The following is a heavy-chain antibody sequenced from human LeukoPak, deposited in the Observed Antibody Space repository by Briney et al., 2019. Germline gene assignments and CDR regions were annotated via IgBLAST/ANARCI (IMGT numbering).Heavy chain of an antibody. CDR1: GGSISSGGYY. CDR2: IYHSGST. V-gene: IGHV4-30-2*01. CDR3: ARTVTIYGMDV. D-gene: IGHD4-17*01. J-gene: IGHJ6*02. Sequence: SETLSLTCTVSGGSISSGGYYWSWIRQPPRKGLEWIGYIYHSGSTYYNPSLKSRVTISVDRSKNQFSLKLSSVTAADTAVYYCARTVTIYGMDVWGQGTTVTVSS.